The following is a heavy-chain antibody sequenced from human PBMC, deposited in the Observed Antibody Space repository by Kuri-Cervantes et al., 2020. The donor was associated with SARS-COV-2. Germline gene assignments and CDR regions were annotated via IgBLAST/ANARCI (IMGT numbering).Heavy chain of an antibody. D-gene: IGHD3-3*01. J-gene: IGHJ6*02. Sequence: SETLSLTCAVSGGSISSGGYSWSWIRQPPGKGLEWIGYIYHSGSTYYNPSLKSRVTISVDRSKNQFSLKLSSVAAADTAVYYCARPMPYDFWSGYRAYYYGMDVWGQGTTVTVSS. V-gene: IGHV4-30-2*01. CDR2: IYHSGST. CDR3: ARPMPYDFWSGYRAYYYGMDV. CDR1: GGSISSGGYS.